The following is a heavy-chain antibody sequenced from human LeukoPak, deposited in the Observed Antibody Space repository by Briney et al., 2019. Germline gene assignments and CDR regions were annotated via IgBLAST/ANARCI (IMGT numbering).Heavy chain of an antibody. CDR2: INHSGST. V-gene: IGHV4-34*01. Sequence: SETLSLTCAVYGGSFSGYYWSWIRQPPGKGLEWIGEINHSGSTNYNPSLKSRVTISVDASKNQFSLKLSSVTAADTAVYYCARAPGEVAATLFDYWGQGTLVTVSS. D-gene: IGHD2-15*01. CDR3: ARAPGEVAATLFDY. CDR1: GGSFSGYY. J-gene: IGHJ4*02.